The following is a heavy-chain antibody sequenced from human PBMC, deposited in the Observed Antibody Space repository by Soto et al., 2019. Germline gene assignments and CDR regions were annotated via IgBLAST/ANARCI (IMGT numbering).Heavy chain of an antibody. V-gene: IGHV3-48*03. Sequence: DVHLVESGGGLAQPGGSLRLSCAASGFTFSSSEMNWVRQAPGKGLEWISYITSSGTTTYYADSVKGRFTISRDNAKNSLFLQMNSLRADDTAVYYCARGNSPVNVYWGQGTLVTVSS. J-gene: IGHJ4*02. CDR2: ITSSGTTT. D-gene: IGHD2-21*01. CDR1: GFTFSSSE. CDR3: ARGNSPVNVY.